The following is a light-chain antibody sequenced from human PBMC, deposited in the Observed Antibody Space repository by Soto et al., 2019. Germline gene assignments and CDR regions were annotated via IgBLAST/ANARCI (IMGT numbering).Light chain of an antibody. CDR3: QQLKSYNPT. CDR1: QGISSY. CDR2: VAS. J-gene: IGKJ3*01. Sequence: DIQLTQSPSFLSASVGDRVTISCRASQGISSYLAWYQQKPGKAPKLLIYVASTLQSGVPSRFSGSGSGTEFTLTISSLQPEDFATYYCQQLKSYNPTFGPGTKVDIK. V-gene: IGKV1-9*01.